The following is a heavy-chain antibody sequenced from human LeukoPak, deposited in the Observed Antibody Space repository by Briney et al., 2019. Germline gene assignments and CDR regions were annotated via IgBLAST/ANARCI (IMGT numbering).Heavy chain of an antibody. J-gene: IGHJ4*02. CDR2: IIHSGST. CDR3: AGYSGSPRNFDY. V-gene: IGHV4-34*12. Sequence: PSETLSLTCAVYGGSFSGYYWSWIRQTPGKGLEWIGEIIHSGSTNYSPSLKSRVTISLDTAKSQFSLRLTSVTAADTAVYYCAGYSGSPRNFDYWGQGTLVTVSS. CDR1: GGSFSGYY. D-gene: IGHD6-6*01.